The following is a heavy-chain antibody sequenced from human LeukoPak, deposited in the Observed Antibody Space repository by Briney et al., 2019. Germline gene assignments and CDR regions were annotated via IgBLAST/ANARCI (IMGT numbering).Heavy chain of an antibody. V-gene: IGHV4-59*01. J-gene: IGHJ4*02. CDR2: IYYSGST. CDR1: GGSISSYF. D-gene: IGHD3-22*01. CDR3: ARVGYYDSSGYYDY. Sequence: SSETLSLTCTVSGGSISSYFWSWIRQPPGKGLEWIGYIYYSGSTNYKPSLKSRVTISADTSKNQFSLKLSSVTAADTAVYYCARVGYYDSSGYYDYWGQGTLVTVSS.